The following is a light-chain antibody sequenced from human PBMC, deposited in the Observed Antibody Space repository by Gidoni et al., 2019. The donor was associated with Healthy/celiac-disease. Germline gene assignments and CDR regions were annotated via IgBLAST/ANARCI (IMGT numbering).Light chain of an antibody. J-gene: IGLJ2*01. Sequence: GSPGQSITISCTGTSSDVGGYNYVSWYQQHPGKAPKLMIYDVSNRPSGVSNRFSGSKSGNTASLTISGLQAEDEADYYCSSYTSSSSVVFGGGTKLTVL. V-gene: IGLV2-14*03. CDR3: SSYTSSSSVV. CDR2: DVS. CDR1: SSDVGGYNY.